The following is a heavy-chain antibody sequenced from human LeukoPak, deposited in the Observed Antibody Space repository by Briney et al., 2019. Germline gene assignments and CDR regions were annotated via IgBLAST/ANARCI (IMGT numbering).Heavy chain of an antibody. CDR1: GFTFSSYG. D-gene: IGHD3-22*01. CDR3: ARGVLEEYYYDSSGHDAFDI. V-gene: IGHV3-33*01. CDR2: IWYDGSNK. Sequence: PGGSLRLSCAASGFTFSSYGMHWVRQAPGKGLEWVAGIWYDGSNKYYADSVKGRFTSSRDNSKNTLYLQMNSLRAEDTAVYYCARGVLEEYYYDSSGHDAFDIWGQGTMVTVSS. J-gene: IGHJ3*02.